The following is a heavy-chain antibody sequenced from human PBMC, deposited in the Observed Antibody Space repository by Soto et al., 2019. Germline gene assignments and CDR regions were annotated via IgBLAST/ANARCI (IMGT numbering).Heavy chain of an antibody. V-gene: IGHV1-69*02. CDR3: ATSYGSGYRAFDY. CDR2: INPILSMS. Sequence: QVQLVQSGAEVKRPGSSVKVSCKASGDTFAFDSINWVQQAPGLGLEWMGRINPILSMSNYAQRFQGRVTMTADKSTSTAYMVLNSLRSEDTAIYYCATSYGSGYRAFDYWGQGALVTVS. CDR1: GDTFAFDS. J-gene: IGHJ4*02. D-gene: IGHD3-10*01.